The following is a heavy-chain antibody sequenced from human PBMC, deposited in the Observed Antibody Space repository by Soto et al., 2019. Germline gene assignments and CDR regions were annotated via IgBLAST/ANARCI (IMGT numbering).Heavy chain of an antibody. D-gene: IGHD3-10*01. V-gene: IGHV3-23*01. CDR2: ISGSGGST. J-gene: IGHJ4*02. Sequence: GGSLRLSCAASGFTFSSYAMSWVRQAPGKGLEWVSAISGSGGSTFYADSVKGRFTISRDNSKNTLYLQMNSLRAEDTAVYYCAKVVGITMVRGSQYFDYWGQGTLVTVSS. CDR3: AKVVGITMVRGSQYFDY. CDR1: GFTFSSYA.